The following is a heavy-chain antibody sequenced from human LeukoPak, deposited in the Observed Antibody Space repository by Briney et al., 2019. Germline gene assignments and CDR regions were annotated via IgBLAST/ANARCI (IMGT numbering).Heavy chain of an antibody. CDR3: ARDSNPYCSGGSCTAFDI. CDR1: GFTFSSYS. J-gene: IGHJ3*02. V-gene: IGHV3-21*01. CDR2: ISSSSSYI. D-gene: IGHD2-15*01. Sequence: GGSLRLSCAASGFTFSSYSMNWVRQAPGKGLEWVSSISSSSSYIYYADSMKGRFTISRDNARNSLYLQMNSLRAEDTAMYFCARDSNPYCSGGSCTAFDIWGQGTMVTVSS.